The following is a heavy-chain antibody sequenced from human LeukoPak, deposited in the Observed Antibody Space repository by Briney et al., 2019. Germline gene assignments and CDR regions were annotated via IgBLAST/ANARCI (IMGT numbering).Heavy chain of an antibody. V-gene: IGHV5-10-1*01. D-gene: IGHD6-6*01. CDR3: ARAYSRSRFDY. CDR2: IDPSDSYN. J-gene: IGHJ4*02. CDR1: GYSSTIYW. Sequence: GESLKISCKGSGYSSTIYWISRVRQMPGKGLEWMGTIDPSDSYNNYSPSFQGHVTISADKSISTAYLQWSSLKASDTAMYYCARAYSRSRFDYWGQGTLVTVSS.